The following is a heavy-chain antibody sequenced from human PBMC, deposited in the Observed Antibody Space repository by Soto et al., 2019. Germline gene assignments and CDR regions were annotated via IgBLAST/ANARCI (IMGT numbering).Heavy chain of an antibody. CDR2: IYHSGDT. CDR3: ATKPIFGSAGVDY. V-gene: IGHV4-4*02. J-gene: IGHJ4*02. D-gene: IGHD3-3*01. Sequence: QVQLQESGPGLVKPSGTLSLTCAVSGGSISNNNWWTWVRQPPGKGLEWIGEIYHSGDTNYNPSLKSRVTISVNKSKNQCSLRLTSVTAADTAVYYCATKPIFGSAGVDYWGQGTLVTVSS. CDR1: GGSISNNNW.